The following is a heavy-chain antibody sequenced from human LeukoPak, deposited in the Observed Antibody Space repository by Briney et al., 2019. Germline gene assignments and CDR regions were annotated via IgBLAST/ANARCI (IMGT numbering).Heavy chain of an antibody. Sequence: SETLSLTCTVSGGSISSGDCYWSWIRQPPGKGLEWIGYIYYSGSTYYNPSLKSRVTISVDTSKNQFSLKLSSVTAADTAVYYCASESSNYYGSGARPDYWGQGTLVTVSS. CDR3: ASESSNYYGSGARPDY. J-gene: IGHJ4*02. V-gene: IGHV4-30-4*01. CDR1: GGSISSGDCY. D-gene: IGHD3-10*01. CDR2: IYYSGST.